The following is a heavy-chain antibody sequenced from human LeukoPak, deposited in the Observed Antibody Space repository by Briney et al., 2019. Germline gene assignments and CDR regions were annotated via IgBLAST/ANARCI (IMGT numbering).Heavy chain of an antibody. CDR1: GFTFSSYA. J-gene: IGHJ4*02. V-gene: IGHV3-30*18. D-gene: IGHD3-10*01. CDR2: ISYDGSNT. CDR3: AKDGTGGLEY. Sequence: PGRSLRLSCAASGFTFSSYAMHWVRQAPGKGLEWVAVISYDGSNTYYAHSVRGRFTISRDNSKNTLYLQMNSLRAEDTAVYHYAKDGTGGLEYWGQGTLVTVSS.